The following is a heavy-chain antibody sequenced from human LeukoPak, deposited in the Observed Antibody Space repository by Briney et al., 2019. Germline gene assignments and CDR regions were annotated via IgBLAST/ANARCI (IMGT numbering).Heavy chain of an antibody. CDR2: IKSKTDGGTT. Sequence: GGSLRLSCAASGFTFSNAWMSWVRQAPGKGLEWVGRIKSKTDGGTTDYAAPVKGRFTISRDDSKNTLYLQMNSLKTEDTAVYYCTTDRGYYDSSGYAIAEYFQHWGQGTLVTVSS. D-gene: IGHD3-22*01. CDR3: TTDRGYYDSSGYAIAEYFQH. V-gene: IGHV3-15*01. CDR1: GFTFSNAW. J-gene: IGHJ1*01.